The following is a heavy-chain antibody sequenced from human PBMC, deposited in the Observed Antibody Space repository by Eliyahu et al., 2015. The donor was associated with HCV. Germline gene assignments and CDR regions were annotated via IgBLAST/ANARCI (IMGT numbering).Heavy chain of an antibody. D-gene: IGHD6-19*01. CDR2: IHYSGST. Sequence: QVQLQESGPGLVKPSETLSLTCXVSGGSITTXYXXWXRXPPGKGLEWLGYIHYSGSTNYNPSLKSRVTTSIDTSKNQFSLNLTSVTAADTAVYYCASGGGGIAVAGTGGWFDPWGQGTLVTVSS. J-gene: IGHJ5*02. CDR1: GGSITTXY. CDR3: ASGGGGIAVAGTGGWFDP. V-gene: IGHV4-59*01.